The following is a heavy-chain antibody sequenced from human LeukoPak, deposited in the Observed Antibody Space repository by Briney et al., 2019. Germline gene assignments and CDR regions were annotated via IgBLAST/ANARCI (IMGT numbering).Heavy chain of an antibody. CDR1: GFTFSDYY. J-gene: IGHJ4*02. Sequence: GGSLRLSCAASGFTFSDYYMSWIRQAPGKGLEWVSYLSSSGSTIYYADSVKGRFTISRDNAKNSLYLQMNSLGAEDTAVYYCARGTNYYDSSGYYYWGQGTLVTVSS. CDR3: ARGTNYYDSSGYYY. CDR2: LSSSGSTI. D-gene: IGHD3-22*01. V-gene: IGHV3-11*01.